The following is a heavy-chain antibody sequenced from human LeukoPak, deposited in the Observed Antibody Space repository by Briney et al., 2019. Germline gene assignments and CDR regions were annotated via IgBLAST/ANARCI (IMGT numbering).Heavy chain of an antibody. CDR3: ARDGSSSGWYPDY. D-gene: IGHD6-19*01. CDR1: GGTFSRNA. CDR2: IIPVFGTA. V-gene: IGHV1-69*13. Sequence: ASVKVSCKASGGTFSRNAISWVRQAPGQGLEWMGGIIPVFGTANYAQKFQGRVTITADESTSTAYMELSSLRSEDTAVYYCARDGSSSGWYPDYWGQGTLVTVSS. J-gene: IGHJ4*02.